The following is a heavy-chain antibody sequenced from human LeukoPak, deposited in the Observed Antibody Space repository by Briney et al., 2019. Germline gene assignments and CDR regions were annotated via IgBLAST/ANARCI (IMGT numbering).Heavy chain of an antibody. CDR3: ARGSYGSGSYHTQLGFDP. CDR1: GGSISSNSYY. J-gene: IGHJ5*02. D-gene: IGHD3-10*01. Sequence: PSETLSLTCTVSGGSISSNSYYWGWIRQPPGKGLEWIGYIYYSGSTNYNPSLKSRVTISVDTSKNQFSLKLSSVTAADTAVYYCARGSYGSGSYHTQLGFDPWGQGTLVTVSS. V-gene: IGHV4-61*05. CDR2: IYYSGST.